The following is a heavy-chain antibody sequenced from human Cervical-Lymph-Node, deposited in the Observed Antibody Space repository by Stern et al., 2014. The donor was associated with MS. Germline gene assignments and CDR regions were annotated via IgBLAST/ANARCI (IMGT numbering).Heavy chain of an antibody. CDR3: ARDLSGRDDS. Sequence: EVQLVESGGGLVQPGGSLRLSCADSEFTFRTYWMHWVRQVPGKELMWVSRINEDGSTTNYADSVKGRFTISRDNGRNTLYLQMNSLRDEDTAVYYCARDLSGRDDSWGQGTLVTVSS. D-gene: IGHD1-26*01. J-gene: IGHJ4*02. CDR2: INEDGSTT. V-gene: IGHV3-74*01. CDR1: EFTFRTYW.